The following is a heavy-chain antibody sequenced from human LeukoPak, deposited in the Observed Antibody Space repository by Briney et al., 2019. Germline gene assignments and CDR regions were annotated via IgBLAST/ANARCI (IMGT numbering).Heavy chain of an antibody. J-gene: IGHJ1*01. CDR2: MNPNSGNT. D-gene: IGHD3-10*01. CDR3: ARITMVRGVITEYFQH. V-gene: IGHV1-8*01. Sequence: ASVKVSCKASGYTFTSYDINWVRQATGQGLEWMGWMNPNSGNTGYAQKFQGRVTMTRSTSISTAYMELSSLRSEDTAVYYCARITMVRGVITEYFQHWGQGTLVTVSS. CDR1: GYTFTSYD.